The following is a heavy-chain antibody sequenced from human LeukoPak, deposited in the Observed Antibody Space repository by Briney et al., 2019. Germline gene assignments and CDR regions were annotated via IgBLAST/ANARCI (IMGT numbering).Heavy chain of an antibody. D-gene: IGHD4-17*01. V-gene: IGHV3-7*01. Sequence: GGSLRLSCAAYGFTFSSYWMSSVRQAPGKGLEWVDNIQQDGSENYYVDSVNGRFTISRDNATNSLYLQMNSLRAEDTAVYYCARDASVTSFDYWGQGTLVTVSS. J-gene: IGHJ4*02. CDR1: GFTFSSYW. CDR2: IQQDGSEN. CDR3: ARDASVTSFDY.